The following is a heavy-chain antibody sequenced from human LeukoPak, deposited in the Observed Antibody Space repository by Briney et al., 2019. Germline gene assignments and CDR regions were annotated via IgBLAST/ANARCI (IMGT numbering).Heavy chain of an antibody. D-gene: IGHD2-21*02. CDR2: ISSSSSYI. CDR1: GFTFSSYS. V-gene: IGHV3-21*01. Sequence: GGSLRLSCAASGFTFSSYSMNWVRQAPGKGREWVSSISSSSSYIYYADSVKGRFTISRDNAKNSLYLQMNSLRAEDTAVYYCARDVLRVVTATRDAFDIWGQGTMVTVSS. CDR3: ARDVLRVVTATRDAFDI. J-gene: IGHJ3*02.